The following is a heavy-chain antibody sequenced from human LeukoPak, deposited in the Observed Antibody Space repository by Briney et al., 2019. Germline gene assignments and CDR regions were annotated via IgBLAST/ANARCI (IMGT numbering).Heavy chain of an antibody. Sequence: EASVKVSCKASGYTFTGYYMHWVRQAPGQGLEWMGRINPNSGGTNYAQKFQGRVTMTRDTSISTAYMELSRLRSDDPAVYYRARGYDYDSSGYFGIFDYWGQGTLVTVSS. CDR3: ARGYDYDSSGYFGIFDY. D-gene: IGHD3-22*01. J-gene: IGHJ4*02. CDR1: GYTFTGYY. CDR2: INPNSGGT. V-gene: IGHV1-2*06.